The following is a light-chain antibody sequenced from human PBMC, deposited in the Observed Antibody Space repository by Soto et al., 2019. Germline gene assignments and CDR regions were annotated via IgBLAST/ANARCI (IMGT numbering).Light chain of an antibody. J-gene: IGKJ1*01. CDR2: KAS. CDR1: QSIDSW. V-gene: IGKV1-5*03. Sequence: DIQMPQPPSTMSASLGDRVTITCRASQSIDSWLAWYQQKPGKAPKFLMYKASNLESGVPSRFSGSGSETEFTLTISSLQPDDFAIYYCQHYKSYSWTFGQGTNVDI. CDR3: QHYKSYSWT.